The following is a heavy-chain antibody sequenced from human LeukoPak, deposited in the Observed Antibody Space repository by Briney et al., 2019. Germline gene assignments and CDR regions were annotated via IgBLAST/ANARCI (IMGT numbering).Heavy chain of an antibody. V-gene: IGHV1-24*01. CDR3: ARGLRKWSGSQTYYYYGMDV. J-gene: IGHJ6*02. D-gene: IGHD1-26*01. CDR2: FDPEDGET. Sequence: GASVKVSCKVSGYTLTELSMHWVRQAPGKGLEWMGGFDPEDGETIYAQKFQGRVTMTEDTSTDTAYMGLSSLRSEDTAVYYCARGLRKWSGSQTYYYYGMDVWGQGTTVTVSS. CDR1: GYTLTELS.